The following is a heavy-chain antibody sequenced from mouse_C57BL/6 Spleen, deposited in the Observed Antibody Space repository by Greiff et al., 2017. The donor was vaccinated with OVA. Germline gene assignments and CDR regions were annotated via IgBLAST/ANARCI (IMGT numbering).Heavy chain of an antibody. Sequence: QVTLKESGPGILQSSQTLSLTCSFSGFSLSTSGMGVSWLRQPSGKGLEWLAHIYWDDDQRYNPSMKSRLTITKDTSRNQVFLKSTSVDTADTATYNCARKGDDYDGFAYWGQGTLVTVSA. CDR3: ARKGDDYDGFAY. CDR1: GFSLSTSGMG. D-gene: IGHD2-4*01. V-gene: IGHV8-12*01. CDR2: IYWDDDQ. J-gene: IGHJ3*01.